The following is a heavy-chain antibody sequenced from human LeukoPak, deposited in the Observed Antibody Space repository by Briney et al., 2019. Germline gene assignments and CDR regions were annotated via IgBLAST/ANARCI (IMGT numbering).Heavy chain of an antibody. CDR1: GDSISSHY. J-gene: IGHJ4*02. CDR3: ARGHYYDTSGDY. D-gene: IGHD3-22*01. V-gene: IGHV4-59*11. CDR2: IDYSGGT. Sequence: SETLSLTCAVSGDSISSHYWSWIRQPPGKGLEWIGYIDYSGGTNYNPSPKSRVTISVDTSKNQFSLNLSSVTAADTAVYYCARGHYYDTSGDYWGQGTLVTVSS.